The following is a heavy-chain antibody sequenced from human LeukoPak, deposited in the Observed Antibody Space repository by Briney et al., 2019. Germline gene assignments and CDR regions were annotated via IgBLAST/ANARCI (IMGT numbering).Heavy chain of an antibody. V-gene: IGHV3-66*01. D-gene: IGHD3-22*01. Sequence: GGSLRLSCAASEFTVSSNYMTWIRQAPGRGLEGVSLIYANGYTTYADSVKGRFSISRDNSKNTLFIQMNSLRAEDTAVYYCARVRAAEDYYDSSGYPQPLWFDPWGQGTLVTVSS. CDR1: EFTVSSNY. J-gene: IGHJ5*02. CDR3: ARVRAAEDYYDSSGYPQPLWFDP. CDR2: IYANGYT.